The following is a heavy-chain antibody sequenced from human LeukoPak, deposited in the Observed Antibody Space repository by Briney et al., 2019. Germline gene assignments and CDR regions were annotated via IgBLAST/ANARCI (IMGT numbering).Heavy chain of an antibody. V-gene: IGHV4-34*01. CDR1: GFVFSSHA. CDR2: INHSGST. D-gene: IGHD6-13*01. Sequence: GSLRLSCAASGFVFSSHAMSWVRQPPGKGLEWIGEINHSGSTNYNPSLKSRVTISVDTSKNQFSLGLSSVTAADTAVYYCARGLPSKIGKGIAAPGMRPLRFGYGMDVWGQGTTVTVSS. CDR3: ARGLPSKIGKGIAAPGMRPLRFGYGMDV. J-gene: IGHJ6*02.